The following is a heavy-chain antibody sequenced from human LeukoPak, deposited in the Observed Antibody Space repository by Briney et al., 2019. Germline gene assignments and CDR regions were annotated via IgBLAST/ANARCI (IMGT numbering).Heavy chain of an antibody. CDR2: INHSGST. Sequence: SETLSLTCAVYGGSFSGYYWSWIRQPPGKGLEWIGEINHSGSTNYNPSLKSRVTISVDTSKNQFSLKLSSVTAADTAVYYCARGGVLGYCSGGSCYLDAFDIWGQGTMVTVSS. CDR3: ARGGVLGYCSGGSCYLDAFDI. J-gene: IGHJ3*02. V-gene: IGHV4-34*01. CDR1: GGSFSGYY. D-gene: IGHD2-15*01.